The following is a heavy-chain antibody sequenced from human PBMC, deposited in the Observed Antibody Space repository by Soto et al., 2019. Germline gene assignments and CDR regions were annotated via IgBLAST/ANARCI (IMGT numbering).Heavy chain of an antibody. D-gene: IGHD3-22*01. CDR1: GFTFSNAW. Sequence: GGSLRLSCAASGFTFSNAWMNWVRQAPGKGLEWVGRIKSKTDGGTTDYAAPVKGRFTISRDDSKNTLYLQMNSLKTEDTAVYYCTTEGYYYDLGPFDYWGQGTLVTVSS. V-gene: IGHV3-15*07. CDR2: IKSKTDGGTT. J-gene: IGHJ4*02. CDR3: TTEGYYYDLGPFDY.